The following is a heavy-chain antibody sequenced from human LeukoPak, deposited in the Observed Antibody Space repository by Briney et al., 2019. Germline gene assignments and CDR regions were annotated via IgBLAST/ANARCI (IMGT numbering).Heavy chain of an antibody. J-gene: IGHJ4*02. CDR3: ARPYWWYFDY. CDR1: GYTFTSYD. CDR2: MNPNSGNT. D-gene: IGHD2-8*02. Sequence: ASVKVSCKASGYTFTSYDINWVRQATGQGLEWMGWMNPNSGNTGYAQKFQGRVTITRDTSASTAYMELSSLRSEDTAVYYCARPYWWYFDYWGQGTLVTVSS. V-gene: IGHV1-8*03.